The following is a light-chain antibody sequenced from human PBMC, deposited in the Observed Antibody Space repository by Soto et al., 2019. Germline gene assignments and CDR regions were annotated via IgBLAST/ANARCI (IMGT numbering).Light chain of an antibody. Sequence: DIHMTQSPSSLSVSEGERATLTCRASQPISSYLALYQQKPGQIPRLLIYAASTWPAGVPSRFSGSGSGTEFTLTISSLQSEDFAAYYCQKYNNWPPTFGGGTKVDIK. CDR3: QKYNNWPPT. CDR2: AAS. J-gene: IGKJ4*01. V-gene: IGKV3-15*01. CDR1: QPISSY.